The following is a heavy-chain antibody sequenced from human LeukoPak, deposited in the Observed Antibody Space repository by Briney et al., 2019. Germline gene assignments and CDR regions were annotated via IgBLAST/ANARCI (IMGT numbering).Heavy chain of an antibody. J-gene: IGHJ4*02. Sequence: GGSLRLPCAASGFTFSSYAMHWVRQAPGKGLEWVAVISYDGSNKYYADSVKGRFTISRDNSKNTLYLQMNSLRAEDTAVYYCARDGESGWYPWYYFDYWGQGTLVTVSS. CDR2: ISYDGSNK. CDR3: ARDGESGWYPWYYFDY. V-gene: IGHV3-30*04. D-gene: IGHD6-19*01. CDR1: GFTFSSYA.